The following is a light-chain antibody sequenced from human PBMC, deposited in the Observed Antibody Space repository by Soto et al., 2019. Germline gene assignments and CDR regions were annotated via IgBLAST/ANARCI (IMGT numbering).Light chain of an antibody. Sequence: QSALTQPASVSGSPGQSITISCTGTSSDVGGYNYVSWYQQYPGKAPKLMIYDVNNRPSGVSNRFSGSKSGNTASLTISGLQAEDEANYYCSSYTSSSTVIFGVGTKLTVL. CDR1: SSDVGGYNY. V-gene: IGLV2-14*01. CDR2: DVN. J-gene: IGLJ2*01. CDR3: SSYTSSSTVI.